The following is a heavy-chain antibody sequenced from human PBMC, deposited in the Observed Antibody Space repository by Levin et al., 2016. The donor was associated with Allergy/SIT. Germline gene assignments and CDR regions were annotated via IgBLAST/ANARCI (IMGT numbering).Heavy chain of an antibody. CDR2: SALTNGNT. D-gene: IGHD3-22*01. V-gene: IGHV1-18*04. Sequence: ASVKVSCKASGYTLPATVSAGCDRPLDKGLSGWDGSALTNGNTNYAQKLQGRVTMTTDTSTSTAYMELRSLRSDDTAVYYCARDSLVDYDSSGYYSPHERAFDIWGQGTMVTVSS. CDR1: GYTLPATV. J-gene: IGHJ3*02. CDR3: ARDSLVDYDSSGYYSPHERAFDI.